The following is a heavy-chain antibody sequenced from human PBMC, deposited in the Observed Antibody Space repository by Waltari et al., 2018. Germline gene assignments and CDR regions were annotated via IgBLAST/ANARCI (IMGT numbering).Heavy chain of an antibody. CDR3: AGQGDYYAFDI. Sequence: QVQLQESGPGLVKPSQTLSLTCTVPGGSISSGTYYWTGIRQPAGKGLEWIGRIYTSGRTNYNPSLKSRLIISVDTSKNQFSLKLTSVTAADTAVYYCAGQGDYYAFDIWGQGTMLTVSS. CDR1: GGSISSGTYY. CDR2: IYTSGRT. V-gene: IGHV4-61*02. D-gene: IGHD4-17*01. J-gene: IGHJ3*02.